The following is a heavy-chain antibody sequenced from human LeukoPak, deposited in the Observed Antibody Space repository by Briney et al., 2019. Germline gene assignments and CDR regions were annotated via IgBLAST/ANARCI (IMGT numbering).Heavy chain of an antibody. D-gene: IGHD5-18*01. V-gene: IGHV4-39*01. CDR2: VDYSGGT. J-gene: IGHJ4*02. CDR1: GASISNPDYY. Sequence: PSETLSLTCTVSGASISNPDYYWGWIRQPPGKGLEWIGSVDYSGGTYYNPSLNGQVTIAVDTSSDQVSLNLNSVTAADTAVYYCARRSNKGPYSYITNDYWGQGTLVTVSS. CDR3: ARRSNKGPYSYITNDY.